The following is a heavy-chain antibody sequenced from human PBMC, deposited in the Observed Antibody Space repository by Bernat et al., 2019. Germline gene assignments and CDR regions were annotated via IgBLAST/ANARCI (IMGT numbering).Heavy chain of an antibody. CDR1: GGSISSYY. CDR3: AGEVPAASYYYYYGMDV. V-gene: IGHV4-59*08. D-gene: IGHD2-2*01. J-gene: IGHJ6*02. CDR2: IYYSGST. Sequence: QVQLQESGPGLVKPSETLSLTCTVSGGSISSYYWSWIRQPPGKGLEWIGYIYYSGSTNYNPSLKSRVTISVDTSKNQFSLKLSSVTAAGTAVYYCAGEVPAASYYYYYGMDVWGQGTTVTVSS.